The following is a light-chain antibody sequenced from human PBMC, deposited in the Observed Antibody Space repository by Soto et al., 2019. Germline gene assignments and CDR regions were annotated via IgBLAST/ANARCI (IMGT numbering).Light chain of an antibody. Sequence: NVLTQSPGTLSLSPGERATLSCRASQTVSGSYVAWYQQKPGQTPRLLIYGTSSRATGIPDRFSGSGSGTDFTLTISRLEPEDFAMYYCLHHGSSLWTFXQGTKVDIK. CDR2: GTS. J-gene: IGKJ1*01. CDR3: LHHGSSLWT. CDR1: QTVSGSY. V-gene: IGKV3-20*01.